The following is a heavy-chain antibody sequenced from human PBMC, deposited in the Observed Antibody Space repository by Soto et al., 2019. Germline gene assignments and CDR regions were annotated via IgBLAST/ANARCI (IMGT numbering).Heavy chain of an antibody. CDR2: IKSKTDGGTT. CDR3: TTDALDYPLYYYYYMDV. CDR1: GFTFSNAW. V-gene: IGHV3-15*01. J-gene: IGHJ6*03. D-gene: IGHD3-16*01. Sequence: GGSLRLSCAASGFTFSNAWMSWVRQAPGKGLEWVGRIKSKTDGGTTDYAAPVKGRFTISRDDSKNTLYLQMNSLKTEDTAVYYCTTDALDYPLYYYYYMDVWGKGTTVTVSS.